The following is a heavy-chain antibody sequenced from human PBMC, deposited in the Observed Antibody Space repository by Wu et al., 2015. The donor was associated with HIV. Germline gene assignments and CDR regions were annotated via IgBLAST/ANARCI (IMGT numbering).Heavy chain of an antibody. J-gene: IGHJ5*02. CDR1: GYIFTGYY. D-gene: IGHD6-25*01. V-gene: IGHV1-2*02. CDR2: IDPNTGAT. CDR3: ARGPAIAAADLDL. Sequence: QVHLLQSGAEVRKPGASVKISCKSSGYIFTGYYLHWVRQAPGQGLQWVRYIDPNTGATKYAQRFLDRVTMARDTSIRTAYMEVSRLGSDDTAVYFCARGPAIAAADLDLWGQGTLVIVSS.